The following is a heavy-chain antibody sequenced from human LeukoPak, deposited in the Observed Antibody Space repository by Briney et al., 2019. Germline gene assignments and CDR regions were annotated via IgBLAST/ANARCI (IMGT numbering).Heavy chain of an antibody. CDR1: GHTFSTYA. D-gene: IGHD2-15*01. CDR2: ISGSVGTT. J-gene: IGHJ4*02. CDR3: AKSIGGVVVVAADY. V-gene: IGHV3-23*01. Sequence: GGSLRLSCAASGHTFSTYAMTWVRQAPGKGLEWVSVISGSVGTTYYAHSVKGRFTLSRDNSKNTLYLQMNSLRAEDTAVYYCAKSIGGVVVVAADYWGQGTLVTVSS.